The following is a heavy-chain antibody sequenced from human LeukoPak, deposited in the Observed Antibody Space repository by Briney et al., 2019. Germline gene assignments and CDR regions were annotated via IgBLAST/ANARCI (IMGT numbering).Heavy chain of an antibody. Sequence: SETLSLTCTVSGGSISSYYWSWIRQPPGKGLEWTGYIYTSGSTNYNPSLKSRVTISVDTSKNQFSLKLNSVTAADTAVYYCARYGIAVAGTDWFDPWGQGTLVTVSS. CDR1: GGSISSYY. V-gene: IGHV4-4*09. J-gene: IGHJ5*02. CDR2: IYTSGST. D-gene: IGHD6-19*01. CDR3: ARYGIAVAGTDWFDP.